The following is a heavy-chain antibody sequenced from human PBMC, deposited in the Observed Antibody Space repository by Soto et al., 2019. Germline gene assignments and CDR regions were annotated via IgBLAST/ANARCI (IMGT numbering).Heavy chain of an antibody. Sequence: QVQLVQSGAEVKKPGASVKVSCKASGYTFTGNYMHWVRQAPGQGLEWMGWINPNSGGTNYAQNFQGRVTVTSYSSISTAYMELSRLRSDDTAVYYCARDGDSCSPFEICCQGTMVTVSS. CDR3: ARDGDSCSPFEI. CDR1: GYTFTGNY. D-gene: IGHD6-6*01. J-gene: IGHJ3*02. CDR2: INPNSGGT. V-gene: IGHV1-2*02.